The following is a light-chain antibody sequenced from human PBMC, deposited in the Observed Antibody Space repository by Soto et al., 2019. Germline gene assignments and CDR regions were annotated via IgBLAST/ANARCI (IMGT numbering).Light chain of an antibody. CDR2: TTS. CDR3: QQAHSFPLT. V-gene: IGKV1D-12*01. CDR1: QGINNW. J-gene: IGKJ4*01. Sequence: DIQMTQSPSSVSASVGDRVTITCRASQGINNWLAWYQQKPGKAPKLLIYTTSSLQSGVPSRFSCTGVGSDFTLTISSLQPEDSAAYYCQQAHSFPLTFGGGTKVEIK.